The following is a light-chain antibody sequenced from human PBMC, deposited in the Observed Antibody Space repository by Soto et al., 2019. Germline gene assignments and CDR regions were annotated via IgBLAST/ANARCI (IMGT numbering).Light chain of an antibody. Sequence: EIVMTQSPATLSVSPGERATLSCRASQSISSNLAWYQHKPGQAPRLLIFDTSTRAAGIPARFSGSGSGTDFTLTISSLQSEDFAVYYCQQYNNWPPWTFGQGTKVDIK. CDR3: QQYNNWPPWT. CDR2: DTS. V-gene: IGKV3-15*01. CDR1: QSISSN. J-gene: IGKJ1*01.